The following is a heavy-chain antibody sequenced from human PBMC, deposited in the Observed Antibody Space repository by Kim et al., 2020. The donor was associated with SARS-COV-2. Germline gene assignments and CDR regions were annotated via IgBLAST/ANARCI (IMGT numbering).Heavy chain of an antibody. J-gene: IGHJ3*02. CDR1: GFTLSSYD. Sequence: GGSLRLSCAASGFTLSSYDIHWVRQATGKGLEWVSEIDTAGATYYPVSVKGRFTLSRENAKNSLYLQMNSLRAGDTAVYFCTRVDTNQHAFDIWGQGTMV. CDR2: IDTAGAT. CDR3: TRVDTNQHAFDI. V-gene: IGHV3-13*01.